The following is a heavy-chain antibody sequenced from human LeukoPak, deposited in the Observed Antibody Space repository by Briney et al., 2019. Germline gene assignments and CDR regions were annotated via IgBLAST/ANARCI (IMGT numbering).Heavy chain of an antibody. V-gene: IGHV1-2*02. CDR2: INPNSGGT. J-gene: IGHJ4*02. Sequence: GASVKVSCXASGYTFTGYYMHWVRQAPGQGLEWMGWINPNSGGTNYAQKFQGRVTMTRDTSISTAYMELSRLRSDDTAVYYYARDLGTYYFDYWGQGTLVTVSS. CDR3: ARDLGTYYFDY. CDR1: GYTFTGYY. D-gene: IGHD3-16*01.